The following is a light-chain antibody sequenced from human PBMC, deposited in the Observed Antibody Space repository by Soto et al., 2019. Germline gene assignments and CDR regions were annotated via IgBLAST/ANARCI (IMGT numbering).Light chain of an antibody. Sequence: QSALTQPASLSGSPGQSITISCTGTSSDVGGYNYVSWYQQHPGKAPKLMMYDVSNRPSGVSNRFSGSKSGNTASLTISGLQAEDEADYYCNSYTSSSTLMVFGGRTKLTVL. J-gene: IGLJ2*01. CDR1: SSDVGGYNY. CDR2: DVS. V-gene: IGLV2-14*01. CDR3: NSYTSSSTLMV.